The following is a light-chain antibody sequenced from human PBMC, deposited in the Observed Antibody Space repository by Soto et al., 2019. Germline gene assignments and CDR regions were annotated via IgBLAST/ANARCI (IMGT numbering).Light chain of an antibody. J-gene: IGKJ2*01. Sequence: DIQMTQSPSSLSASVGDSVTIICRASQSISSSLNWYQQKPGKAPRLLIYAASTLQSGVPSGFSGSGSGTDFALTISSLQPENFATYYCQQTFTTPHTFGQGTKVDIK. CDR2: AAS. CDR3: QQTFTTPHT. CDR1: QSISSS. V-gene: IGKV1-39*01.